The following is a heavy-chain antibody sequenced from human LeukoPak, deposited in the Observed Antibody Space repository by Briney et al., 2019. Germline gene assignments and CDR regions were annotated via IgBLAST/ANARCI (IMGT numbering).Heavy chain of an antibody. D-gene: IGHD2/OR15-2a*01. CDR3: AREGNSLLSKDFDY. CDR1: GFTFTDYY. Sequence: ASMKVSCKSSGFTFTDYYIHWVRQAPGQGLEWMGYIGPHSSTTSSPQELQGRVTMTRDTSMSTAYMELTRLTSDDTAVYYCAREGNSLLSKDFDYWGRGTLVTVSS. CDR2: IGPHSSTT. J-gene: IGHJ4*02. V-gene: IGHV1-2*02.